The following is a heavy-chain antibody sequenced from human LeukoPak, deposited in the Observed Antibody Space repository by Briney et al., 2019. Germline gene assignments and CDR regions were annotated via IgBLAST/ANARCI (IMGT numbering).Heavy chain of an antibody. Sequence: PGGSLRLSCAASGFTFSTYWMSWVRQPQGKGLNGVATIKQDGSETYYLDSVKGRFTISRDNAENSLYLQMNSLRAEDTAVYYCARDTSSIVGPRFDYWGQGTLVTVSS. CDR3: ARDTSSIVGPRFDY. V-gene: IGHV3-7*01. D-gene: IGHD1-26*01. CDR1: GFTFSTYW. CDR2: IKQDGSET. J-gene: IGHJ4*02.